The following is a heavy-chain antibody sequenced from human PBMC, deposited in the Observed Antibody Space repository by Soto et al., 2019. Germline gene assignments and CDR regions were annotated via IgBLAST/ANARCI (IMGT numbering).Heavy chain of an antibody. CDR1: GGTFSSYT. D-gene: IGHD3-22*01. V-gene: IGHV1-69*02. Sequence: QVQLVQSGAEVKKPGSSVKVSCKASGGTFSSYTISWVRQALGQGLEWMGRIIPILGIANYAQKCQGRVTITADKSTSTAYMELSSLRSEDTAVYYCAGGIVVARLDVWGQGTTVTVSS. CDR2: IIPILGIA. J-gene: IGHJ6*02. CDR3: AGGIVVARLDV.